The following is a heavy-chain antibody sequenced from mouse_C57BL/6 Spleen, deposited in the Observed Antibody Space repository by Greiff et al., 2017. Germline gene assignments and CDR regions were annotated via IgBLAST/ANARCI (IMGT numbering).Heavy chain of an antibody. V-gene: IGHV1-42*01. CDR1: GYSFTGYY. J-gene: IGHJ3*01. Sequence: EVKLMESGPELVKPGASVKISCKASGYSFTGYYMNWVKQSPEKSLEWIGEINPSTGGTTYNQKFKAKATLTVDKSSSTAYMQLKSLTSEDSAVYYCARHGPAWFAYWGQGTLVTVSA. CDR2: INPSTGGT. CDR3: ARHGPAWFAY. D-gene: IGHD3-1*01.